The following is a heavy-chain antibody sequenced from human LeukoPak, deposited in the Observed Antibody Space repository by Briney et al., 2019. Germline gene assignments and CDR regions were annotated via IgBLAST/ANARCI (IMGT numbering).Heavy chain of an antibody. D-gene: IGHD2/OR15-2a*01. CDR1: GFTFSSYA. V-gene: IGHV3-23*01. CDR2: ISGSGGST. Sequence: QPGGSLRLSCAASGFTFSSYAMSWVRQAPGKGLEWVSAISGSGGSTYYADSVTGRFTISRDNYKNTRYMQMNSLRAEDMAVYYCAKASHSNGPGSFDYWGQGTLVTVSS. CDR3: AKASHSNGPGSFDY. J-gene: IGHJ4*02.